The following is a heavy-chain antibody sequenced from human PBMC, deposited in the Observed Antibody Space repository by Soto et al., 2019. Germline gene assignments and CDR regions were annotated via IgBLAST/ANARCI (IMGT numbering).Heavy chain of an antibody. D-gene: IGHD6-19*01. V-gene: IGHV1-18*01. J-gene: IGHJ5*02. CDR1: GYTFTSSG. CDR3: ARESAVAALDP. CDR2: ISAYNGNT. Sequence: QVQLVQSGAEVKKPGASGKVSCKASGYTFTSSGISWLRQAPGQGLEGMGWISAYNGNTNYAQKLKGRVTMTTDTSTSTAYMEMRSLRSDDTAVYYCARESAVAALDPWGQGTLVTVSS.